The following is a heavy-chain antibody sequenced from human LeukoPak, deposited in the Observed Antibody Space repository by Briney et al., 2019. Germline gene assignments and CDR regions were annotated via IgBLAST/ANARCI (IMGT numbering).Heavy chain of an antibody. D-gene: IGHD6-19*01. Sequence: GGSLRLSCAASGFTFMNHEMDWVRQAPGKGLEWVSYISGSGNTKYYADSMKGRFTISRDNAKNSLYLQMNSLRAEDTALYYCAKDMGAVAGTYSNWFDPWGQGTLVTVSS. CDR1: GFTFMNHE. CDR3: AKDMGAVAGTYSNWFDP. V-gene: IGHV3-48*03. J-gene: IGHJ5*02. CDR2: ISGSGNTK.